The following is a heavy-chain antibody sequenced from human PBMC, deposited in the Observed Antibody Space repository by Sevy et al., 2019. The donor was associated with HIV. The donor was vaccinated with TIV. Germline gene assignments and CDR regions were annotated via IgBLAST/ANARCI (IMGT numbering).Heavy chain of an antibody. V-gene: IGHV3-23*01. Sequence: GGSLRLSCAASTFTFHTYVMSWVRQAPEKGLEWVSTISASGGYTYYADSVKGRFTISRDNSKNTVYLQMNSLRDEDTAVYYCAKEDTSGYSWGQGTLVTVSS. J-gene: IGHJ4*02. CDR3: AKEDTSGYS. CDR2: ISASGGYT. CDR1: TFTFHTYV. D-gene: IGHD3-22*01.